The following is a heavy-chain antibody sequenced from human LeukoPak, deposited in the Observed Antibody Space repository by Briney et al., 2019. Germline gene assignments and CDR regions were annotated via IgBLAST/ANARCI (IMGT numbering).Heavy chain of an antibody. CDR1: GYSISSGYY. V-gene: IGHV4-38-2*01. CDR2: IYHSGST. CDR3: ARHRRYSSGWYDWFDP. Sequence: SETPSLTCAVSGYSISSGYYWGWIRQPPGKGLEWIGSIYHSGSTYYNPSLKSRVTISVDTSKNQFSLKLSSVTAADTAVYYCARHRRYSSGWYDWFDPWGQGTLVTVSS. D-gene: IGHD6-19*01. J-gene: IGHJ5*02.